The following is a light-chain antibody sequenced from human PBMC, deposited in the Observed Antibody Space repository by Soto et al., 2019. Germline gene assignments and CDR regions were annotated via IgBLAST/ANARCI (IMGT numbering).Light chain of an antibody. Sequence: ETVMTQSPATLAVSPCEGATLSVRASQTINNNLAWYQQKPGQAPRLLIYGASRRATGVPARFSGSGSGTEFTLTISSLQSEDFAVYYCQHYNNGPRFGQGTKVDI. V-gene: IGKV3-15*01. CDR3: QHYNNGPR. CDR2: GAS. CDR1: QTINNN. J-gene: IGKJ1*01.